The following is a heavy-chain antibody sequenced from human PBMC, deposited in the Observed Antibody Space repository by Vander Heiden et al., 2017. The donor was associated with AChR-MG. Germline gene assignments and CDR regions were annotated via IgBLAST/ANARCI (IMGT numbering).Heavy chain of an antibody. CDR3: AKDQAMVRGPHEDYFDY. Sequence: EVQLLESGGGLVQPGGSLRLSCAASGFTFSSYAMSWVRQAPGKGREWVSAISGSGGSTYYADSVKGRFTISRDNSKNTLYLQMNSLRAEDTAVYYCAKDQAMVRGPHEDYFDYWGQGTLVTVSS. V-gene: IGHV3-23*01. D-gene: IGHD3-10*01. CDR2: ISGSGGST. CDR1: GFTFSSYA. J-gene: IGHJ4*02.